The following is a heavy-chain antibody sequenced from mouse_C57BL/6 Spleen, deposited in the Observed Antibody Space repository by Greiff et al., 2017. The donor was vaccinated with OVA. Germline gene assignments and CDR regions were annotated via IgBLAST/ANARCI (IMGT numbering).Heavy chain of an antibody. CDR3: AHYYGSSYGYFDV. D-gene: IGHD1-1*01. CDR1: GFSLSTSGMG. CDR2: IYWDDDK. J-gene: IGHJ1*03. V-gene: IGHV8-12*01. Sequence: QVTLKVSGPGILQSSQTLSLTCSFSGFSLSTSGMGVSWIRQPSGKGLEWLAHIYWDDDKRYNPSLKSRLTISNDTSRNQVCLKITSVDTADTATDYCAHYYGSSYGYFDVGGTGTTVTVSS.